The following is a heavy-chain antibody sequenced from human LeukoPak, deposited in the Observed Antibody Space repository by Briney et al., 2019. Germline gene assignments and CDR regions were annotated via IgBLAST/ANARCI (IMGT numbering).Heavy chain of an antibody. D-gene: IGHD6-6*01. CDR1: GGSISSGSYY. J-gene: IGHJ5*02. Sequence: SETLSLTCTVSGGSISSGSYYWSWIRQPPGKGLEWIGSIYHSGSTYYNPSLKSRVTISVDTSKNQFSLKLSSVTAADTAVYYCARGIVYSSWRGNWFDPWGQGTLVTVSS. V-gene: IGHV4-39*07. CDR3: ARGIVYSSWRGNWFDP. CDR2: IYHSGST.